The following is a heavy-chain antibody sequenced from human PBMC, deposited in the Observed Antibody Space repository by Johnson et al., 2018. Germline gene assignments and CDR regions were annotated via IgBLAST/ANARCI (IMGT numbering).Heavy chain of an antibody. CDR1: GFTFSSYG. CDR3: ARDPIDLYGMDV. J-gene: IGHJ6*02. Sequence: VQLVETGGGVVQPGRSLRLSCAASGFTFSSYGMHWVHQAPGKGLEWVAVIWYDGSHKYYADSMKGRFTISRDNAKNSLYRQMNSLRVEDTAVYYCARDPIDLYGMDVWGQGTTVTVSS. V-gene: IGHV3-33*01. CDR2: IWYDGSHK. D-gene: IGHD3-3*01.